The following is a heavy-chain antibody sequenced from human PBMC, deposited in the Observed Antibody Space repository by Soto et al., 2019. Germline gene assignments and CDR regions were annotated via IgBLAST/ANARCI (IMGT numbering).Heavy chain of an antibody. CDR3: AKDRGPFRSSALDY. V-gene: IGHV3-43*01. Sequence: GGALRPSCAASGFTFGNYSMHWVRQAPGKGLECVSLISWDGGSTYYADSVKGRFTISRDNSKNSLYLQMNSLRTEDTALYYCAKDRGPFRSSALDYWGQGTLVTVSS. CDR1: GFTFGNYS. CDR2: ISWDGGST. J-gene: IGHJ4*02. D-gene: IGHD6-6*01.